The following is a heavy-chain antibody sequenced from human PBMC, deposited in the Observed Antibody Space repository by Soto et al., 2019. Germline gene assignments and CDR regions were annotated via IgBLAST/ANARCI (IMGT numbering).Heavy chain of an antibody. D-gene: IGHD1-1*01. J-gene: IGHJ4*02. CDR3: VRETAYYFDT. Sequence: QVQLAESGGGLVKPGGSLRLSCAASGFTFSGYYMTWIRQAPGKGLECISYISSSGDRTKYADSVKGRFTISRDNAKKSLYLQMNSLRAEDTAVYYCVRETAYYFDTWGQGSLVTVSS. V-gene: IGHV3-11*05. CDR2: ISSSGDRT. CDR1: GFTFSGYY.